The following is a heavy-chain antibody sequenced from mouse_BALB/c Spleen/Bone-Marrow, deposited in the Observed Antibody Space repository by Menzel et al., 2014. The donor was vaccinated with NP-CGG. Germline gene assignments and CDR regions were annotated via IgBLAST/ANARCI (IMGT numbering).Heavy chain of an antibody. CDR1: GYTFSSYW. Sequence: QVQLQQPGAELMKPGASVKISCKATGYTFSSYWIVWIKQRPGHGLEWIGETLPGSGSSNYNEKFKGKATFTADTSSNTAYMQLSILTSEDSAVYYCAGRGYAMDYWGQGTSVTVSS. V-gene: IGHV1-9*01. J-gene: IGHJ4*01. CDR3: AGRGYAMDY. CDR2: TLPGSGSS.